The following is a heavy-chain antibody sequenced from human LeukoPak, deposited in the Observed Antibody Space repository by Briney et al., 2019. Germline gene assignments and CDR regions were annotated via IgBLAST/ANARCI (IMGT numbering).Heavy chain of an antibody. CDR2: IRTYNDNT. J-gene: IGHJ3*02. CDR1: GYTFTSYG. V-gene: IGHV1-18*01. Sequence: ASVKVSCKASGYTFTSYGISWVRQAPGQGLEWVGSIRTYNDNTDYAQYLQGRVTMTTDTSTSTAYMELRSLRSDDTAVYYCARDPFTWVDAFDIWGQGTMVTVSS. D-gene: IGHD3-16*01. CDR3: ARDPFTWVDAFDI.